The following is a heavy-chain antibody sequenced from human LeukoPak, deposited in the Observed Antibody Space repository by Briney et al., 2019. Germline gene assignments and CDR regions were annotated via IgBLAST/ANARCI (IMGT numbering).Heavy chain of an antibody. J-gene: IGHJ5*02. V-gene: IGHV4-59*11. D-gene: IGHD1-26*01. Sequence: SETLSLTCTVSGGSIGSHYWGWIRQPPGKGLEWIGYMSYAGTTKYNPSLKSRVTISVDTSKNQVSMKLTSVSAADTAVYHCARDPAGSGWYDPWGPGTLVAVSS. CDR3: ARDPAGSGWYDP. CDR1: GGSIGSHY. CDR2: MSYAGTT.